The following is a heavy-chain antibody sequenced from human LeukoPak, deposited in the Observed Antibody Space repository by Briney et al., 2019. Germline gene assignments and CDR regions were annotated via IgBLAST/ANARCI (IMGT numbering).Heavy chain of an antibody. J-gene: IGHJ5*02. CDR2: INPKSGGT. CDR1: GYTFTGYF. CDR3: ARSMVVRGVMGNYFDP. V-gene: IGHV1-2*02. Sequence: ASVKVSCKASGYTFTGYFIHWVRQAPGQGLEWMGWINPKSGGTNYQQKFQDRVTMTRGTSITTAYKEMSRLRSDDTAVYYCARSMVVRGVMGNYFDPWGQGTLVTVSS. D-gene: IGHD3-10*01.